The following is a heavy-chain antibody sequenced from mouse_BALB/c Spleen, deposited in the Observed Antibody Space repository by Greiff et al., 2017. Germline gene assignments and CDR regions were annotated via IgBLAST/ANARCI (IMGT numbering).Heavy chain of an antibody. CDR1: GYTFTDYY. Sequence: EVQLQQSGPELVKPGASVKMSCKASGYTFTDYYMDWVKQSHGESFEWIGRVNPYNGGTSYNQKFKGKATLTVDKSSSTAYMELNSLTSEDSAVYYCAREEITWGQGTTLTVSS. CDR2: VNPYNGGT. D-gene: IGHD1-1*01. V-gene: IGHV1-19*01. J-gene: IGHJ2*01. CDR3: AREEIT.